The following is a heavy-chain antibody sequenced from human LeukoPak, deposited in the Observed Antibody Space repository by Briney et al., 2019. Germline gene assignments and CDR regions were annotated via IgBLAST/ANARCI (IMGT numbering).Heavy chain of an antibody. J-gene: IGHJ4*02. CDR1: GFTFNDYA. CDR2: ISWNSGTI. D-gene: IGHD6-13*01. V-gene: IGHV3-9*01. Sequence: GRSLRLSCAASGFTFNDYAMHWVRQAPGKGMEWVSGISWNSGTIVYADSVKGRFTISRDNAKNSLFLKVNSLRAEDTALYYCAKDLQQLVRGDFDYWGQGTLVTVSS. CDR3: AKDLQQLVRGDFDY.